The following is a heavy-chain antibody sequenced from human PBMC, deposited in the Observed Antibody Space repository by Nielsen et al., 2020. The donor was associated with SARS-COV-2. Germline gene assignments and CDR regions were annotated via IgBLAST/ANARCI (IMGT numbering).Heavy chain of an antibody. CDR2: INHSGST. J-gene: IGHJ4*02. CDR3: ARRNGSGYYRQFDY. CDR1: GGSFSGYY. D-gene: IGHD3-22*01. V-gene: IGHV4-34*01. Sequence: ESLKISCAVYGGSFSGYYWSWIRQPPGKGLEWIGEINHSGSTNYNPSLKSRVTISVDTSKNQFSLKLSSVTAADTAAYYCARRNGSGYYRQFDYWGQGTLVTVS.